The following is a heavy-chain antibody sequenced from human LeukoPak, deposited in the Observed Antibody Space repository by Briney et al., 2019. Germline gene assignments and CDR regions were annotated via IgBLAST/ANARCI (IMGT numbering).Heavy chain of an antibody. CDR3: ARGAVGGYSGFDPDREGYYFDY. CDR2: IIPIFGTA. V-gene: IGHV1-69*01. Sequence: SVKVSCKASGGTFSSYAISWVRQAPGQGLEWMGGIIPIFGTANYAQKFQGRVTITADESTSTAYMELSSLRSEDTAVYYCARGAVGGYSGFDPDREGYYFDYWGQGTLVTVSS. J-gene: IGHJ4*02. CDR1: GGTFSSYA. D-gene: IGHD5-12*01.